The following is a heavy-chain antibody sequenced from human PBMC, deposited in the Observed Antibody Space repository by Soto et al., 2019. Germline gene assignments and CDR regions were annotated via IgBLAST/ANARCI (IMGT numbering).Heavy chain of an antibody. CDR3: THSFYDSSGYYLDVYYLDY. J-gene: IGHJ4*02. CDR2: IYWDDDK. V-gene: IGHV2-5*02. CDR1: GFSLSTSGVG. D-gene: IGHD3-22*01. Sequence: QITLKESGPTLVKPTQTLTLTCTFSGFSLSTSGVGVGWIRQPPGKALEWLALIYWDDDKRYSPSLKSRLTITKDTTKNKVVLTMTNMDPVDTATYYCTHSFYDSSGYYLDVYYLDYWGQGTLVTVSS.